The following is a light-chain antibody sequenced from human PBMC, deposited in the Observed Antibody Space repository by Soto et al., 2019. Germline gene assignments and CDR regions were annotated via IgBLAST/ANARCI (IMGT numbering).Light chain of an antibody. CDR3: QQRANWLT. V-gene: IGKV3-11*01. J-gene: IGKJ4*01. CDR1: QSIGRY. Sequence: EIVLTQSPATLSLSPGERVTLSCRASQSIGRYLAWYQHKPGQAPRLLIYDASNRATSIPARFSGSGSGTDFTLTISSLEPEDFADYYCQQRANWLTFGGGTKVEIK. CDR2: DAS.